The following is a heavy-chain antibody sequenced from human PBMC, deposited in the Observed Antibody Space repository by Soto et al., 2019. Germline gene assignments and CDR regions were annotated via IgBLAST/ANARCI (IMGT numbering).Heavy chain of an antibody. D-gene: IGHD2-2*01. CDR1: GYTFTGYY. J-gene: IGHJ6*02. CDR3: ARDVVVPAAMGGYYYYGMDV. Sequence: GASVKVSCKASGYTFTGYYMHWVRQAPGQGLEWMGWINPNSGGTNYAQKFQGRVTMTRDTSTSTAYMELSRLRSDDTAAYYCARDVVVPAAMGGYYYYGMDVWGQGTTVTVSS. CDR2: INPNSGGT. V-gene: IGHV1-2*02.